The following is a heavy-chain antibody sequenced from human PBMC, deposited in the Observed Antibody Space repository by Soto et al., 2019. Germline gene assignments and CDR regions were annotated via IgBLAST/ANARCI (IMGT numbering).Heavy chain of an antibody. CDR2: IIPIFGTA. Sequence: QVQLVQSGAEVRKPGSSVKVSCKASGGTFSRHAISWVRQAPGQGLEWMGGIIPIFGTANHAQKFQGRVTIIADESTSTVYMELRSLRSDDTAVYYCARDDIVVVPATTVGYYYYGMDVWGQGTTVTVSS. CDR1: GGTFSRHA. D-gene: IGHD2-2*01. J-gene: IGHJ6*02. CDR3: ARDDIVVVPATTVGYYYYGMDV. V-gene: IGHV1-69*01.